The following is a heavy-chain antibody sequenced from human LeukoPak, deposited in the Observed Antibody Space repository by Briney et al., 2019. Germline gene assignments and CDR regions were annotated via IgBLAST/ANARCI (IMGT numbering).Heavy chain of an antibody. CDR2: ISGSGGST. CDR3: AKDLSVGDYMYYFDY. D-gene: IGHD4-17*01. CDR1: GFTFSTYA. V-gene: IGHV3-23*01. Sequence: GGSLRLSCAASGFTFSTYAMSWVRQAPGKGLEWVSGISGSGGSTFYADSVKGRFTISRYSSKNTLYLQMNSLRAEDTAVYYCAKDLSVGDYMYYFDYWGQGTLVTVSP. J-gene: IGHJ4*02.